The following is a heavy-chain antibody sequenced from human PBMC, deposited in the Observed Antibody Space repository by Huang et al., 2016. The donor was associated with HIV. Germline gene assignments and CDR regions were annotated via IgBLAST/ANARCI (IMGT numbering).Heavy chain of an antibody. Sequence: QVQLVQSGAEVKKPGASVKVSCKASGYTFSSLGISWVRHAPGQGLEWVVWFSVDNGNTKFAQKFQGRLTMTTDTSTSTAYMELRSLRSDDTAVYYCARGGGIQLWLLGYYYMDVWGNGTTVTVSS. V-gene: IGHV1-18*01. CDR1: GYTFSSLG. CDR3: ARGGGIQLWLLGYYYMDV. D-gene: IGHD5-18*01. J-gene: IGHJ6*03. CDR2: FSVDNGNT.